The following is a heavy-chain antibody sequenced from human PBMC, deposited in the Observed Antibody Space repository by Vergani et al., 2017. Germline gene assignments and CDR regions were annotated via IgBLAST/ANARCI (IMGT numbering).Heavy chain of an antibody. CDR3: AKDVTSGTLGTSWFDP. CDR1: GFTFSACP. Sequence: EVQLLQSGGGVIQPGGSVRLSCAASGFTFSACPMTWVRQAPGKGLEWVSAISARYPSTYYADSVKGRFTISRDNAKNSLYLQMNSLRAEDTALYYCAKDVTSGTLGTSWFDPWGQGTMVTVSS. V-gene: IGHV3-23*01. D-gene: IGHD2-2*01. J-gene: IGHJ5*02. CDR2: ISARYPST.